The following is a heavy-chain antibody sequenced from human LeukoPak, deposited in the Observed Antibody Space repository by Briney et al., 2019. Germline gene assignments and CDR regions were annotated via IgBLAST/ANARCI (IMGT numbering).Heavy chain of an antibody. Sequence: SETLSLTCTVSGGSISGYYWSWIRRPPGKGLEWIGYIYYSGSSYYNPSLRSRVTISVDTSKNHFSLKLSSVTAADTAVYYCARNRDGCNSFDYWGQGTLVTVSS. V-gene: IGHV4-59*06. CDR1: GGSISGYY. CDR3: ARNRDGCNSFDY. J-gene: IGHJ4*02. D-gene: IGHD5-24*01. CDR2: IYYSGSS.